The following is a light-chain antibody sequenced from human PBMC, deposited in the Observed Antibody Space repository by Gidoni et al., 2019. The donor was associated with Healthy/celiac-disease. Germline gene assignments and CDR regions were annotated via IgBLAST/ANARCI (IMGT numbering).Light chain of an antibody. Sequence: IESTQSPTTWSLSPGERATLSCRARQSVSSSYLAGYHQKPGQAPRLLIYGASSRATGDPDRFSGSGCGADFTLTISRLEPEDFAVYYCRQYGSSPPYTFGQGTKLEIK. CDR1: QSVSSSY. CDR2: GAS. CDR3: RQYGSSPPYT. J-gene: IGKJ2*01. V-gene: IGKV3-20*01.